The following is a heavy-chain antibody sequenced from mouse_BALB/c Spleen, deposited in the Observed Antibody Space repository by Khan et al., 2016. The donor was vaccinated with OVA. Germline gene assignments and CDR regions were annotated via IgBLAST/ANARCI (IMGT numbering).Heavy chain of an antibody. CDR2: INPSNGYT. J-gene: IGHJ3*01. D-gene: IGHD2-14*01. CDR1: GYTFTSYT. V-gene: IGHV1-4*01. Sequence: VQLVESGAELARPGASVKMSCKASGYTFTSYTIHWIKKRPGQGLGWIGYINPSNGYTNYNQKFNDKATLTTDKSSTTAYLQLSSLTSDDSAVYNCVRDGAYHRNDGWFAFWGQGTLVTVSA. CDR3: VRDGAYHRNDGWFAF.